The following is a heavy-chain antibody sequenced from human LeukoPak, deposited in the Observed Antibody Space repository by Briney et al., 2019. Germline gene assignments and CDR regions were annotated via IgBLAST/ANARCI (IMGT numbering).Heavy chain of an antibody. CDR1: GFTFSSYG. CDR2: ISYDGSNK. Sequence: GRSLRLSCAASGFTFSSYGMHWVRQAPGKGLEWVAVISYDGSNKYYADSVKGRFTISRDNSKNTLYLQMNSLRAEDTAVYYCAKAAFYSSGWPGEFFDYWGQGTLVTVSS. V-gene: IGHV3-30*18. D-gene: IGHD6-19*01. CDR3: AKAAFYSSGWPGEFFDY. J-gene: IGHJ4*02.